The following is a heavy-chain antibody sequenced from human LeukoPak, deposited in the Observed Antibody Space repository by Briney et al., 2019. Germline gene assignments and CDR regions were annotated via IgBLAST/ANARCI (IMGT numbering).Heavy chain of an antibody. D-gene: IGHD3-22*01. Sequence: PGGSLRLSCAASGFTFSTYWMHWVRQAPGKGLVWVSRIKSDGGTNYADSVKGRFTISRDNAKKTVSLQMNSLRPEDTGVYYCARAPSEIGVYYLEYFRHWGQGTLVTVFS. CDR2: IKSDGGT. J-gene: IGHJ1*01. CDR1: GFTFSTYW. CDR3: ARAPSEIGVYYLEYFRH. V-gene: IGHV3-74*01.